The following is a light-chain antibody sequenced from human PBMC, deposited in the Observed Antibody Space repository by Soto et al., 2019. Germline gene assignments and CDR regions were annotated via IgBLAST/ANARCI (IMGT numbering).Light chain of an antibody. Sequence: EIVLTQSPGTLSLSPGERATLSCRASQTVSSTYLAWYQQKPGQPPRLLIYDASSRATGIPDRFSGSGSGTDFTLPISRLEPEDFAVYYCQHYGTSPHFGGGTKVEIK. CDR3: QHYGTSPH. CDR2: DAS. J-gene: IGKJ4*01. CDR1: QTVSSTY. V-gene: IGKV3-20*01.